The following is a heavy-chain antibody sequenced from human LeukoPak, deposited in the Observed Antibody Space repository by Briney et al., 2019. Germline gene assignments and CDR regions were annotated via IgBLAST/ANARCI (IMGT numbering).Heavy chain of an antibody. V-gene: IGHV3-21*01. J-gene: IGHJ4*02. Sequence: GGSLRLSCAASGFTFSSYSMNWVRQAPGKGLEWVSSISSSSSYVYYADSVKGRFTISRDNAKNSLYLQMNSLRAEDTAGYYCASRGVIIMAHYFDYWGQGTLVTVSS. D-gene: IGHD3-10*01. CDR1: GFTFSSYS. CDR2: ISSSSSYV. CDR3: ASRGVIIMAHYFDY.